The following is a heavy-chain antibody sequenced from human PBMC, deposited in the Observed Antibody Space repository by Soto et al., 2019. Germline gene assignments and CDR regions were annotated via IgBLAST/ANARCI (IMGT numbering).Heavy chain of an antibody. V-gene: IGHV1-3*01. CDR1: GYTFTGFA. CDR3: ASPGYCSGGSCVHFDY. D-gene: IGHD2-15*01. J-gene: IGHJ4*02. Sequence: GASVKVSCKASGYTFTGFAFHWVRQAPGQRLEWMGWISAANGNTKYSQKFQDRVAITRDTSASTAYMELSSLRSEDTGVYYCASPGYCSGGSCVHFDYWGQGTPVTVSS. CDR2: ISAANGNT.